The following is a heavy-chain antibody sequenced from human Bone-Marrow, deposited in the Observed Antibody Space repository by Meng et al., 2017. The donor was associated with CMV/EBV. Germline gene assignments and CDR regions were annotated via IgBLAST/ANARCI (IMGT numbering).Heavy chain of an antibody. D-gene: IGHD3-3*01. CDR2: ISAYNGNT. V-gene: IGHV1-18*01. CDR1: YG. CDR3: ARVMYYDFWSGYYAALTNWFDP. Sequence: YGISWVRHAPGQGLEWMGWISAYNGNTNYAQKLQGRVTMTTDTSTSTAYMELRSLRSDDTAVYYCARVMYYDFWSGYYAALTNWFDPWGQGTLVTVSS. J-gene: IGHJ5*02.